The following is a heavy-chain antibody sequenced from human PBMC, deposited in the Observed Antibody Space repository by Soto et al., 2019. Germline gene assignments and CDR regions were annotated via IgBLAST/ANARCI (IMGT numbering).Heavy chain of an antibody. CDR1: GYTFTNYD. V-gene: IGHV1-8*01. CDR2: MNPNSGNT. CDR3: ARGYCSSTSCHFDY. J-gene: IGHJ4*02. Sequence: ASVKVSCKASGYTFTNYDINWVRQATGRGLEWMGWMNPNSGNTRYAQKFQGRVTMTTNTSITTAYMELSSLRSDDTAVYYCARGYCSSTSCHFDYWGQGTLVTVSS. D-gene: IGHD2-2*01.